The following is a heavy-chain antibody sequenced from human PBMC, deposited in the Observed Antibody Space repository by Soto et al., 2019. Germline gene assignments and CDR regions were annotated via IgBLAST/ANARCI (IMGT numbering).Heavy chain of an antibody. V-gene: IGHV3-30*18. J-gene: IGHJ4*02. Sequence: VQLLESGGGLIQPGGSLRLSCAASGFTFSYGIHWLRQAPGKGLEWVAYISYDSSNKFYGESVKGRCTISRDNSKNTQFLQMNSLRAEDTAVYYCAKLVIGYCSGNTCDDYWGQGTLVAVSS. CDR2: ISYDSSNK. CDR1: GFTFSYG. D-gene: IGHD2-15*01. CDR3: AKLVIGYCSGNTCDDY.